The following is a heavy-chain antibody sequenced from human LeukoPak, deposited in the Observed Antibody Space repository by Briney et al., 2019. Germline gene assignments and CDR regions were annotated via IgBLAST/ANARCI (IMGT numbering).Heavy chain of an antibody. J-gene: IGHJ5*02. CDR1: GFTFSSYS. D-gene: IGHD6-13*01. CDR3: ARESWHSSSWYGNYWFDP. V-gene: IGHV3-21*01. Sequence: KSGGSLRLSCAASGFTFSSYSLNWVRQAPGKGLEWVSSISSSSSYIYYVDSVKGRFIISRDNAKNSLYLQMNSLRAEDTAVYYCARESWHSSSWYGNYWFDPWGQGTLVTVSS. CDR2: ISSSSSYI.